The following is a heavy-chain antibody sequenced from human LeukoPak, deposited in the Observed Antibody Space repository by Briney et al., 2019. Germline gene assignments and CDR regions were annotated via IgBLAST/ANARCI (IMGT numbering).Heavy chain of an antibody. CDR3: ARGWAYYYDSSGYYPLGY. J-gene: IGHJ4*02. CDR1: GYTFTSYG. CDR2: ISAYNGNT. V-gene: IGHV1-18*01. D-gene: IGHD3-22*01. Sequence: ATVKVSCKASGYTFTSYGISWVRQAPGQGLEWMGWISAYNGNTNYAQKLQGRVTMTTDTSTSTAYMELRSLRSDDTAVYYCARGWAYYYDSSGYYPLGYWGQGTLVTVSS.